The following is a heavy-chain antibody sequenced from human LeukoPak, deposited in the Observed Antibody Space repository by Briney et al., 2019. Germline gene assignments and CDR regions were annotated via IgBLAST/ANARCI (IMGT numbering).Heavy chain of an antibody. J-gene: IGHJ4*02. CDR1: GGSFSGYY. V-gene: IGHV4-34*01. D-gene: IGHD6-13*01. Sequence: SETLSLTCAVYGGSFSGYYWSWIRQPPGKGLEWIWEINHSGSTNYNPSLKSRVTISVDTSKNQFSLKLSSVTAADTAVYYCARHSLRAAGTIDYWGQGTLVTVSS. CDR2: INHSGST. CDR3: ARHSLRAAGTIDY.